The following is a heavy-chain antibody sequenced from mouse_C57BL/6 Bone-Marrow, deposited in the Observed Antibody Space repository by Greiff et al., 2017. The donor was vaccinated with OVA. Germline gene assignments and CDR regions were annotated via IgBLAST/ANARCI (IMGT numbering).Heavy chain of an antibody. CDR3: ARVGITTVVATGAMDY. J-gene: IGHJ4*01. CDR2: INYDGSST. V-gene: IGHV5-16*01. D-gene: IGHD1-1*01. CDR1: GFTFSDYY. Sequence: EVKVVESEGGLVQPGSSMKLSCTASGFTFSDYYMAWVRQVPEKGLEWVANINYDGSSTYYLDSLKSRFIISRDNAKNILYLQMSSLKSEDTATYYCARVGITTVVATGAMDYWGQGTSVTVSS.